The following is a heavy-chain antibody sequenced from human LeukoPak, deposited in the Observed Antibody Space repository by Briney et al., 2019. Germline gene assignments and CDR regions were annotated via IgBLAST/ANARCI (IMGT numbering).Heavy chain of an antibody. J-gene: IGHJ5*02. CDR2: TYYRSKWYN. CDR1: GDSVSSSSAA. CDR3: ARQWLIGGLNWFDP. D-gene: IGHD6-19*01. Sequence: SQTLSLICAISGDSVSSSSAARNWIRQSPSRGLEWLGRTYYRSKWYNEYAESVKSRITINPDTSKNQFSLQLNSVTPEDTAVYYCARQWLIGGLNWFDPWGQGTLVTVSS. V-gene: IGHV6-1*01.